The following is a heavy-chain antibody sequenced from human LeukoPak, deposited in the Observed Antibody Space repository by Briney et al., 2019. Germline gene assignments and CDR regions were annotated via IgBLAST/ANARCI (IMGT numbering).Heavy chain of an antibody. J-gene: IGHJ5*02. Sequence: KSGGSLRLSCAASGFTFSSYRMNWVRQAPGKGLEWVSSLSSSSSYIDYADSVKGRFTISRDNAKNSLYLQMNSLRAEDTAVYYCARAGRAYSSSWYWFDPWGQGTLVAVSS. CDR3: ARAGRAYSSSWYWFDP. CDR2: LSSSSSYI. D-gene: IGHD6-13*01. CDR1: GFTFSSYR. V-gene: IGHV3-21*01.